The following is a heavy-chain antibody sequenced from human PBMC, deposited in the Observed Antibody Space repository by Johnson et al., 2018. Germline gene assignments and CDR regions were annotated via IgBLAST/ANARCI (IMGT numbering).Heavy chain of an antibody. Sequence: QVQLVQSGAEVKKPGSSVKVSCKASGGTFSSYAISWVRQAPGQGLEWMGGIIPIFGTANYAQKFQGRVTITADEATSTAYMELSSLRYEEPAVYYCARGLDYYVHMDVGGKGTTVTVSS. J-gene: IGHJ6*03. CDR1: GGTFSSYA. V-gene: IGHV1-69*12. CDR2: IIPIFGTA. CDR3: ARGLDYYVHMDV.